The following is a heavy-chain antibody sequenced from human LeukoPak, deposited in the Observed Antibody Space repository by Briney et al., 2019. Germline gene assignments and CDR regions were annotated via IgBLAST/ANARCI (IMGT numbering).Heavy chain of an antibody. D-gene: IGHD3-22*01. CDR3: ARAPYYFESSGYTVGDNWFDR. J-gene: IGHJ5*02. Sequence: GASVTVSCKASGYTFTGCYMHWGRQAPGQGLEGMGWINPNSGGTNYAQKFQGRVTMTSDTSISAAHMELSRLRSDDTAVYYCARAPYYFESSGYTVGDNWFDRWGQGTLVTVSS. CDR2: INPNSGGT. V-gene: IGHV1-2*02. CDR1: GYTFTGCY.